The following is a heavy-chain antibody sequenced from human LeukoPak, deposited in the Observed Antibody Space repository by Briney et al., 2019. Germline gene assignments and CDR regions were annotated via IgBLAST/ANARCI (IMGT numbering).Heavy chain of an antibody. J-gene: IGHJ4*02. Sequence: GGSLRLSCAASGFSFSFYWMHWVRQAPGKGLEWVAVISYDGGNKYYADSVKGRFTISRDNSKNTLYLQMNSLRAEDTAVYYCARDPRNYYDSSGYFDYWGQGTLVTVSS. V-gene: IGHV3-30*03. CDR3: ARDPRNYYDSSGYFDY. CDR1: GFSFSFYW. CDR2: ISYDGGNK. D-gene: IGHD3-22*01.